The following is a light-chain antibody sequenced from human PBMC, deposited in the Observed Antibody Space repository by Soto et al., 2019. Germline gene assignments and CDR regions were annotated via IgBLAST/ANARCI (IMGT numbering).Light chain of an antibody. CDR1: QSLLHSNGYNF. V-gene: IGKV2-28*01. Sequence: DPVMTQSPLSLPVTPGEPASISCRSSQSLLHSNGYNFLDWYLQKPGQSPQLLIYLGSNRASGVPDRFSGSGSGTDFTLKISRVEPEDVGVYYCMQALQTRTFGQGTKVEIK. J-gene: IGKJ1*01. CDR3: MQALQTRT. CDR2: LGS.